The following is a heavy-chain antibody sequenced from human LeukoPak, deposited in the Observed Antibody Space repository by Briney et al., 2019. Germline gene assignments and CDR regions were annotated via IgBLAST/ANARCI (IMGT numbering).Heavy chain of an antibody. CDR3: ARGEALRQNYGLDV. D-gene: IGHD2/OR15-2a*01. CDR2: AYFSGST. CDR1: GGSINGFY. Sequence: SETLSLTCTVSGGSINGFYWNWIRQSPGKGLEWIGHAYFSGSTNHNPSLNSRVSISVDTSKNQFSLKMTSVTAADTAVYYCARGEALRQNYGLDVWGQGTTVTVSS. V-gene: IGHV4-59*01. J-gene: IGHJ6*02.